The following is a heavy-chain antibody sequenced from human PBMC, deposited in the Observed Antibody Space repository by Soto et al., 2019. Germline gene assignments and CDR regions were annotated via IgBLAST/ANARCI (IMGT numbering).Heavy chain of an antibody. CDR1: GGSISSYY. D-gene: IGHD5-12*01. J-gene: IGHJ4*02. CDR3: ARARIDGYNHTPFDY. V-gene: IGHV4-59*01. Sequence: LSLTCTVSGGSISSYYWSWIRQPPGKGLEWIGYIYYNGSTNYNPSLKSRVTISVDTSKNQFSLKLSSVTAADTAVYYRARARIDGYNHTPFDYWGQGTLVSVSS. CDR2: IYYNGST.